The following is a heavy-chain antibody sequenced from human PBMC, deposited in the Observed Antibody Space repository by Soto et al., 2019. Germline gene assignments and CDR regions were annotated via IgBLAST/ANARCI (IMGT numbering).Heavy chain of an antibody. CDR3: ARVAAAGQLYYFDY. CDR2: IGTAGDT. V-gene: IGHV3-13*01. D-gene: IGHD6-13*01. CDR1: GFTFSSYD. Sequence: GGSLRLSCAASGFTFSSYDMHWVRQATGKGLEWVSAIGTAGDTYYPGSVKGRFTISRENAKNSLYLQMNSLRAEDTAVYYCARVAAAGQLYYFDYWGQGTLVTVSS. J-gene: IGHJ4*02.